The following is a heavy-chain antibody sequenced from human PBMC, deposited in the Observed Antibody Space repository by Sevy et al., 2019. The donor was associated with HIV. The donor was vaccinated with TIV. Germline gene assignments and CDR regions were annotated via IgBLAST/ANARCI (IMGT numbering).Heavy chain of an antibody. D-gene: IGHD3-16*01. CDR3: AKNRPPGGSLFSKHGMDV. J-gene: IGHJ6*02. Sequence: GGSLRLSCAASGFTFGTYDMHWVRQAPGKGLEWVAIISYDGRYRYYADSVRGRFSMSRDNSKNTMYLQMSGLLIEDTAVYYCAKNRPPGGSLFSKHGMDVWGRGTTVTVSS. CDR2: ISYDGRYR. V-gene: IGHV3-30*18. CDR1: GFTFGTYD.